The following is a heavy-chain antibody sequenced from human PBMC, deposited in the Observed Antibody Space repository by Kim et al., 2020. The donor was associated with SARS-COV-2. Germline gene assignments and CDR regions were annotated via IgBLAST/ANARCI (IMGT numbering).Heavy chain of an antibody. J-gene: IGHJ4*02. CDR3: ARRSGGSGWSNFDY. CDR2: INPNSGGT. Sequence: ASVKVSCKASGYTFTGYYMHWVRQAPGQGLEWMGRINPNSGGTNYAQKFQGRVTMTRDTSISTAYMELSRLRSDDTAVYYCARRSGGSGWSNFDYWGQGTLVTVSS. D-gene: IGHD6-19*01. V-gene: IGHV1-2*06. CDR1: GYTFTGYY.